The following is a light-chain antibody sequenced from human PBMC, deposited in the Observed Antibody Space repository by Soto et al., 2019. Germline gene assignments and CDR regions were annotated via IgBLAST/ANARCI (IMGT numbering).Light chain of an antibody. J-gene: IGKJ3*01. CDR1: QSVLYSTNNKNY. V-gene: IGKV4-1*01. Sequence: DIVMTRSPDSLAVSLGERATINCKSSQSVLYSTNNKNYLAWFQQKPGQPPKLLIYWASTLESGVPDRFSGSGSGTDFTLTISSLQAEDVAVYYCQQYYGTPRTFGPGTKVDIK. CDR3: QQYYGTPRT. CDR2: WAS.